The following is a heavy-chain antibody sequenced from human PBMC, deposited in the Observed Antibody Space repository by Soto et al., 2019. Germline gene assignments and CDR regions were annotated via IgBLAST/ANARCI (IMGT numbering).Heavy chain of an antibody. CDR3: ARAAYTSGYYYFDH. J-gene: IGHJ4*02. V-gene: IGHV3-33*01. CDR2: IWFDGSNK. Sequence: GGSVRLSCASSGFTFSSHAMHWVRQAPGKGLEWVANIWFDGSNKNYADSVKGRFTISRDNSKNTLFLQVNSLRAEDTAIYYCARAAYTSGYYYFDHWGQGTPVTVSS. CDR1: GFTFSSHA. D-gene: IGHD6-19*01.